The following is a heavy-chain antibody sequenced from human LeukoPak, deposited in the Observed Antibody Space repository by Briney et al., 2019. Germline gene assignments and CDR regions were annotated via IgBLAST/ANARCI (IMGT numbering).Heavy chain of an antibody. CDR3: AKGRVVAGSKSLTYHWLDP. D-gene: IGHD6-19*01. V-gene: IGHV1-2*02. Sequence: ASVKVSCKASGYTFTGYYIHWVRQAPGQGLEWVGWINPNSGGAKYAQKFQDRVTMTKDTSISTAYMGLSRLRSDDTAVYYCAKGRVVAGSKSLTYHWLDPWGQGTLVTVSS. CDR1: GYTFTGYY. J-gene: IGHJ5*02. CDR2: INPNSGGA.